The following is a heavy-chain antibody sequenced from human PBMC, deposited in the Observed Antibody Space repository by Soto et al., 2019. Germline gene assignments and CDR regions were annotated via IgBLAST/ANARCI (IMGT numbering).Heavy chain of an antibody. D-gene: IGHD3-3*01. V-gene: IGHV1-2*04. CDR3: ARVPITIFGVVPPTDYGMDV. CDR2: INPNSGGT. CDR1: GYTFTGYY. Sequence: ASVKVSCKASGYTFTGYYMHWVRQAPGQGLEWMGWINPNSGGTNYAQKFRGWVTMTRDASISTAYMELSRLRSDDTAVYYCARVPITIFGVVPPTDYGMDVWGQGTTVTVSS. J-gene: IGHJ6*02.